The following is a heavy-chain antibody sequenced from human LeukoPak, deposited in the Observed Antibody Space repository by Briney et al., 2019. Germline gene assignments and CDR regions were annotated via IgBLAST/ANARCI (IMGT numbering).Heavy chain of an antibody. CDR2: IHYSGST. Sequence: PSETLSLTCTVSGGSISSYYWSWIRQPPGKGLEWLGSIHYSGSTNYNPSLKSRVTISGDTSKNQFSLKLSSVTAADTAVYYCASGRWLQLPNDWGQGTLVTVSP. CDR3: ASGRWLQLPND. J-gene: IGHJ4*02. D-gene: IGHD5-24*01. V-gene: IGHV4-59*01. CDR1: GGSISSYY.